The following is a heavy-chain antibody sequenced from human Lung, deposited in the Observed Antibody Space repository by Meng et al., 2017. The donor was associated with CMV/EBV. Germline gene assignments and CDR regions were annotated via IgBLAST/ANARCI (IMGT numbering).Heavy chain of an antibody. V-gene: IGHV3-15*01. J-gene: IGHJ4*02. D-gene: IGHD5-18*01. Sequence: FPFSNAWMSWVRQAPGKGLEWVGHIKSTTDGGTTDYAAPVQGRFAISRDDSSNTLYLQMNSLKSEDTAFYYCTTDLVDTPMVTYDYWGQGTLVTVSS. CDR3: TTDLVDTPMVTYDY. CDR2: IKSTTDGGTT. CDR1: FPFSNAW.